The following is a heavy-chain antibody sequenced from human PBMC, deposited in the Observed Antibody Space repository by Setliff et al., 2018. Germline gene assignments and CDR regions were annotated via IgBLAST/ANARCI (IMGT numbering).Heavy chain of an antibody. V-gene: IGHV1-46*01. CDR1: GGTFSSYA. CDR2: IIPSGGST. J-gene: IGHJ4*02. D-gene: IGHD3-22*01. CDR3: ARSYYYDSSKDEKLDY. Sequence: ASVKVSCKASGGTFSSYAIGWVRQAPGQGLEWMGGIIPSGGSTTYAQKFQGRVTMTRDTSTSTVYMELSSLRSEDTAVYYCARSYYYDSSKDEKLDYWGQGTLVTVSS.